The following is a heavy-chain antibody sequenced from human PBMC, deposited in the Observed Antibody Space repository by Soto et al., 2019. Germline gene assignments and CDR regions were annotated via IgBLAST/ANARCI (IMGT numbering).Heavy chain of an antibody. Sequence: PSETLSLTCTVSGCSISSGGYYWSWILQHPGKGLEWIGYIYYSGSTYYNPSLKSRVTISVDTSKNQFSLKLSSVTAADTAVHYCARARGDIAAVGNNLFDPWGQGTLVTVAS. D-gene: IGHD6-13*01. CDR1: GCSISSGGYY. CDR3: ARARGDIAAVGNNLFDP. V-gene: IGHV4-31*03. CDR2: IYYSGST. J-gene: IGHJ5*02.